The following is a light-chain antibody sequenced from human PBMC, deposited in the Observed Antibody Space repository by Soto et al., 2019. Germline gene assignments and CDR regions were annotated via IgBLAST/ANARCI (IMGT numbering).Light chain of an antibody. CDR3: NSYVGGSSV. CDR1: SSDVGKYVY. CDR2: EVS. Sequence: QSVLTQPPSASGSPGQSVTISCTGTSSDVGKYVYVSWFQHHPAKAPKLIIYEVSKRPSGVPDRFSGSKSGSTASLTVAGLQTEDEADYYCNSYVGGSSVFGTGTKATVL. J-gene: IGLJ1*01. V-gene: IGLV2-8*01.